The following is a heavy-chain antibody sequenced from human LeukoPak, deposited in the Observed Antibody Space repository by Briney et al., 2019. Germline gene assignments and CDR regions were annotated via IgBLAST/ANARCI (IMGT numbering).Heavy chain of an antibody. CDR3: ARNRLRATATYMDV. CDR1: GFTVNSKY. CDR2: IEYDGTDT. D-gene: IGHD2-15*01. J-gene: IGHJ6*04. V-gene: IGHV3-30*02. Sequence: GGSLRLSCAASGFTVNSKYMSWVRQAPGKGLEWVAFIEYDGTDTHFADSVRGRFTISRDNSEDTLYLQIITLRAVDTAVYYCARNRLRATATYMDVWGKGTTVTVSS.